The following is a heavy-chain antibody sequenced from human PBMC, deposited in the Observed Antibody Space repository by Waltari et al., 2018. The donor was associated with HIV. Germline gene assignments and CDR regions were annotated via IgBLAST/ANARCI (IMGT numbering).Heavy chain of an antibody. J-gene: IGHJ4*02. CDR3: ARGRQWLAFDF. V-gene: IGHV3-11*01. CDR1: GFAFTDSY. Sequence: QMQLVEPGGRLAKPGGSLRLSCAASGFAFTDSYMTWVRQPPGKGLEFVAYISRSGNRTYYADSVRGRFNISRDNAAKFLYLQMDSLRVDDTATYYCARGRQWLAFDFWGQGNVVAVSS. CDR2: ISRSGNRT. D-gene: IGHD6-19*01.